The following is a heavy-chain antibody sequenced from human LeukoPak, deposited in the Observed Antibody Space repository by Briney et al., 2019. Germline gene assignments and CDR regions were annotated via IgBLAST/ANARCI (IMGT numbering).Heavy chain of an antibody. V-gene: IGHV3-33*08. CDR2: LVYDARS. CDR1: GFTFSAYA. Sequence: GGSLRLSCSASGFTFSAYAMHWVRQAPGKGLEWVARLVYDARSDYANSVKGRFSISRDDSKNTLFLDMSNLRVEDTALYYCARDLSAAFDFWGQGVLVTVSS. CDR3: ARDLSAAFDF. D-gene: IGHD6-25*01. J-gene: IGHJ4*02.